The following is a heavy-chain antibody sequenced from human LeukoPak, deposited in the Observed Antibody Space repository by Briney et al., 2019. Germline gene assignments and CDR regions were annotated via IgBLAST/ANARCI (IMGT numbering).Heavy chain of an antibody. D-gene: IGHD6-19*01. Sequence: GGSLRLSCAASGFTFSNYSMSWVRQPPGKGLECVAAISGYVGGTYYADSVKGRFTIPRDNSKNTLYLQMNSLRAADTAVYYCARDRGSVAVAGIDYWGQGWLVTV. J-gene: IGHJ4*02. V-gene: IGHV3-23*01. CDR1: GFTFSNYS. CDR2: ISGYVGGT. CDR3: ARDRGSVAVAGIDY.